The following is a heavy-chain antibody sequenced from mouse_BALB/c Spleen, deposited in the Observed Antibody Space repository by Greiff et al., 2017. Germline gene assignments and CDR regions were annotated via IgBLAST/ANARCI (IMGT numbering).Heavy chain of an antibody. D-gene: IGHD1-1*01. CDR1: GFNIKDTY. V-gene: IGHV14-3*02. J-gene: IGHJ4*01. CDR2: IDPANGNT. Sequence: EVQLQQSGAELVKPGASVKLSCTASGFNIKDTYMHWVKQRPEQGLEWIGRIDPANGNTKYDPKFQGKATITADTSSNTAYLQLSSLTSEDTAVYYCARSGGIYGDYYAMDYWGQGTSVTVSS. CDR3: ARSGGIYGDYYAMDY.